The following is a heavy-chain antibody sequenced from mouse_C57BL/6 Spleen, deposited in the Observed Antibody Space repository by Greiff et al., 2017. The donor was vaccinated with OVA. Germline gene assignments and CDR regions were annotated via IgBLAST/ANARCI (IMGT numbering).Heavy chain of an antibody. CDR2: IRNKANGYTT. CDR1: GFTFTDYY. V-gene: IGHV7-3*01. CDR3: ARVIYYYGSSPQYYFDY. D-gene: IGHD1-1*01. Sequence: EVQLVESGGGLVQPGGSLSLSCAASGFTFTDYYMSWVRQPPGKALEWLGFIRNKANGYTTEYSASVQGRFTISRDTSHSILYLQMKAMRAEDRATYYCARVIYYYGSSPQYYFDYWGQGTTLTVSA. J-gene: IGHJ2*01.